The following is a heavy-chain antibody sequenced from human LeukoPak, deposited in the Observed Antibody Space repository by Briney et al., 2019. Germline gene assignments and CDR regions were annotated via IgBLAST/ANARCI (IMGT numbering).Heavy chain of an antibody. Sequence: GGSLRLSCAVSGFTLSAHDMHWVRQTPGKGLAWVAVVKHDGSYTSYAASVKGRFTISRDNSKNTVVLQMNSLSVDDTAIYYCARQSLSASGLDYWGQGMLVTVSS. CDR3: ARQSLSASGLDY. D-gene: IGHD2-8*02. CDR1: GFTLSAHD. V-gene: IGHV3-30*04. CDR2: VKHDGSYT. J-gene: IGHJ4*02.